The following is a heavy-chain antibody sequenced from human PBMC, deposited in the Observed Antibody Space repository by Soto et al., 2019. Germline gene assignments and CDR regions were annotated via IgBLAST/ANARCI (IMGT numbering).Heavy chain of an antibody. CDR1: GGSISSGGYY. D-gene: IGHD6-6*01. CDR3: AREYSSSSFPENYYYYYYMDV. V-gene: IGHV4-31*03. Sequence: SETLSLTCTVSGGSISSGGYYWSWIRQHPGKGLEWIGYIYYSGSTYYNPSLKSRVTISVDTSKNQFSLKLSSVTAAATAVYYCAREYSSSSFPENYYYYYYMDVWGKGTTVTVSS. J-gene: IGHJ6*03. CDR2: IYYSGST.